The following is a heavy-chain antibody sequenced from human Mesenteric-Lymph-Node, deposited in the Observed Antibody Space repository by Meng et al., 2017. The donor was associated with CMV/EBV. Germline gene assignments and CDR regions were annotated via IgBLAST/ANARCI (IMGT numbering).Heavy chain of an antibody. J-gene: IGHJ6*02. CDR3: AKGFYDSSGDYYLSFYYGMDV. CDR1: GFTFNKYW. D-gene: IGHD3-22*01. CDR2: IDNEGSGA. V-gene: IGHV3-74*01. Sequence: GGSLRLSCVASGFTFNKYWMHWVRQPPGGGLVWLSRIDNEGSGAIYADSVRGRFTVSRDNARNTVYLQMNNLRAEDTAVYYCAKGFYDSSGDYYLSFYYGMDVWGQGTTVTVSS.